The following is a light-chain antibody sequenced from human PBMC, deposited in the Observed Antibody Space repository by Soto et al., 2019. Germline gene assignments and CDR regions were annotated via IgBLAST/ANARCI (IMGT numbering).Light chain of an antibody. J-gene: IGKJ5*01. CDR2: AAS. CDR1: QTISNY. Sequence: DIQMTQSPSSLSASLGDRVTITCRASQTISNYLNWYQQKSGRAPELPVYAASNLQSGVPSRFTGSGSGTHFTLTISGLEPADFATYFCQQSYNTPITFGQGTRLEIK. V-gene: IGKV1-39*01. CDR3: QQSYNTPIT.